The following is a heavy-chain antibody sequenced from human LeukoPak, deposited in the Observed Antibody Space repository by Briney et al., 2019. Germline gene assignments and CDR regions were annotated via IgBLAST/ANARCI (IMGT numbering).Heavy chain of an antibody. V-gene: IGHV1-2*06. CDR1: GYTFTGYY. D-gene: IGHD2-15*01. CDR2: INPNSGGT. Sequence: ASVKVSCKASGYTFTGYYMHWVRQAPGQGLEWMGRINPNSGGTNHAQKFQGRVTMTRDTSISTAYMELSRLRSDDTAVYYCARGYCSGGSCYGWFDPWGQGTLVTVSS. CDR3: ARGYCSGGSCYGWFDP. J-gene: IGHJ5*02.